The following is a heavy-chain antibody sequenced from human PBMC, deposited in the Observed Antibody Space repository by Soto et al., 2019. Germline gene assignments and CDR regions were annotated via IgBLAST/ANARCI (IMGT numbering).Heavy chain of an antibody. CDR2: ISGSGDYT. CDR3: AKSRSTYYYYYGMDV. J-gene: IGHJ6*02. V-gene: IGHV3-23*01. CDR1: GFTFSTYA. Sequence: GGSLRLSCAASGFTFSTYAMNWVRQAPGKGLEWVSAISGSGDYTYYADSVKGRFTISRDNSKSTLYLQMNSLRAEDTAVYYCAKSRSTYYYYYGMDVWGQGTTVTVSS.